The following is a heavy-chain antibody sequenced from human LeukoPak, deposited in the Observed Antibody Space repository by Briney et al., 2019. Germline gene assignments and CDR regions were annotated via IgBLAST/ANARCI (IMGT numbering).Heavy chain of an antibody. CDR1: GFTFSRYA. J-gene: IGHJ4*02. V-gene: IGHV3-30*18. Sequence: GRSLRLSCAASGFTFSRYAMHWVRQAPGKGLDWVAVISYDGSNKYYADSVKGRFTISRDNSKNTLYLQMNSLRAEDTAVYYCANHWVDDFWSGYYPIFDYWGQGTLVTVSS. CDR2: ISYDGSNK. D-gene: IGHD3-3*01. CDR3: ANHWVDDFWSGYYPIFDY.